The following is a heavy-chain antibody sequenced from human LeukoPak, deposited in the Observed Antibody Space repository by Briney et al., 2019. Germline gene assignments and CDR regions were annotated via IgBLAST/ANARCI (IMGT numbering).Heavy chain of an antibody. CDR2: INHSGST. CDR1: GGSFSGYY. Sequence: SETLSLTCAVYGGSFSGYYWSWIRQPPGKGLGWIGEINHSGSTNYNPSLKSRVTISVDTSKNQFSLKLSSVTAADTAVYYCARIRDIVVVPAAKRFDPWGQGTLVTVSS. D-gene: IGHD2-2*01. V-gene: IGHV4-34*01. J-gene: IGHJ5*02. CDR3: ARIRDIVVVPAAKRFDP.